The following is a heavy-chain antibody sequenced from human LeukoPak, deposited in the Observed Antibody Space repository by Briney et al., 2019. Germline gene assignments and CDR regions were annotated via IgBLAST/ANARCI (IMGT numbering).Heavy chain of an antibody. CDR1: GFTFSDYT. Sequence: GGSLRLSCAASGFTFSDYTMNWVRQAPGKGLEWLSSIGTAGNYIFYADSVQGRFTISRDNANDSLYLEMKSLRVEDTAAYYCATNLFCASASCLWGQGTLVTVSS. CDR3: ATNLFCASASCL. J-gene: IGHJ4*02. CDR2: IGTAGNYI. D-gene: IGHD2-2*01. V-gene: IGHV3-21*01.